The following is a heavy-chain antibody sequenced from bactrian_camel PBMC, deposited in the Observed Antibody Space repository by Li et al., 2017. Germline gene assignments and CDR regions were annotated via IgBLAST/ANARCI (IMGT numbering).Heavy chain of an antibody. CDR2: IDNDGST. J-gene: IGHJ4*01. Sequence: HVQLVESGGGSVQAGGSLRLSCAASGYTYSSYCMGWFRQAPGKEREGVAAIDNDGSTSYADSVKGRFTIAQNNAKNTVYLQMDSLKPEDTAMYYCAPDSSPQMGCYWTRGTQVTVS. CDR1: GYTYSSYC. CDR3: APDSSPQMGCY. D-gene: IGHD3*01. V-gene: IGHV3S57*01.